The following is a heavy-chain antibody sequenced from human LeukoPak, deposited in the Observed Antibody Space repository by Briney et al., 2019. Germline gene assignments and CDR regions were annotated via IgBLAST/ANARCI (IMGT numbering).Heavy chain of an antibody. CDR3: AKEVDCPSDCLFLHS. CDR1: GYTFTSYY. V-gene: IGHV1-46*01. D-gene: IGHD2-21*02. CDR2: INPSGGST. J-gene: IGHJ4*02. Sequence: ASVKVSCKASGYTFTSYYMHWVRQAPGQGLEWMGIINPSGGSTSYAQKFQGRVTMTRDMSTSTVYMELSSLRSEDTALYHCAKEVDCPSDCLFLHSWGQGTLVTVSS.